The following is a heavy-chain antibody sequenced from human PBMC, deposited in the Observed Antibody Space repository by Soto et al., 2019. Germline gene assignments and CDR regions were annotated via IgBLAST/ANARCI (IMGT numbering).Heavy chain of an antibody. CDR3: AHKGYGDYPLDY. CDR1: GFSLSTSGVV. Sequence: QITLKESGPTLVKPTQTLTLTCTFSGFSLSTSGVVVGWIRQPPGKALEWLAVIYWDDSYHYSPSLRSRLTITKDTSKNQVVLTMTNMDPVDTATYYCAHKGYGDYPLDYWGQGTLVTVSS. V-gene: IGHV2-5*02. D-gene: IGHD4-17*01. J-gene: IGHJ4*02. CDR2: IYWDDSY.